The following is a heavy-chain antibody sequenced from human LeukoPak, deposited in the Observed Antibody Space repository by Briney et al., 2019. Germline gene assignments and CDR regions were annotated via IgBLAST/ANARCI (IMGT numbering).Heavy chain of an antibody. V-gene: IGHV4-59*12. J-gene: IGHJ5*02. D-gene: IGHD3-10*01. Sequence: SETLSLTCTVSGGSISSYYWSWIRQPPGKGLEWIGYIYYSGSTNYNPSLKSRVTISVDTSKNQFSLKLSSVTAADTAVYYCARDLRVMVRGNNWFDPWGQGTLVTVSS. CDR1: GGSISSYY. CDR2: IYYSGST. CDR3: ARDLRVMVRGNNWFDP.